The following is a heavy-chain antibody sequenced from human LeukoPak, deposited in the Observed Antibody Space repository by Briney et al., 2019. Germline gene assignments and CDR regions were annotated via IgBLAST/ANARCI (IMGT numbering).Heavy chain of an antibody. CDR2: MNPNSGNT. V-gene: IGHV1-8*02. Sequence: ASVXXSXKASGGTFSSYAINWVRQATGQGLEWMGWMNPNSGNTGYAQKFQGRVTMTRNTSISTAYMELSSLRSEDTAVYYCAIESAFDIWGQGTMVTVSS. CDR1: GGTFSSYA. J-gene: IGHJ3*02. CDR3: AIESAFDI.